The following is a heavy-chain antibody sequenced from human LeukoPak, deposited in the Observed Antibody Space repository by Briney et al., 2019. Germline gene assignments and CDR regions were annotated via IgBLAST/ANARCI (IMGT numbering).Heavy chain of an antibody. V-gene: IGHV1-58*02. CDR3: AAVRVVPAAIHVFDI. J-gene: IGHJ3*02. Sequence: ASVKVSCKASGFTFTSSAMQWVRQARGQRLEWIGWIVVGSGNTNYAQKFQERVTITRDMSTSTAYMELSSLRSEDTAVYYCAAVRVVPAAIHVFDIWGQGTMVTVSS. CDR1: GFTFTSSA. D-gene: IGHD2-2*01. CDR2: IVVGSGNT.